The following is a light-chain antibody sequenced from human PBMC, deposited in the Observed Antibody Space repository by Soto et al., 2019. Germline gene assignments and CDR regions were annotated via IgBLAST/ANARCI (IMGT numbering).Light chain of an antibody. V-gene: IGLV2-23*01. Sequence: QSALTQPASVSGSPGQSITIFCTGTSSDVGSYSLVSWYQQHPGKAPKLMIYEGTKRPSGVSNRFSGTKSGNTASLTISGLQAEDEADYYCCSYAGSDTYVFGTGTKLTVL. CDR2: EGT. CDR1: SSDVGSYSL. CDR3: CSYAGSDTYV. J-gene: IGLJ1*01.